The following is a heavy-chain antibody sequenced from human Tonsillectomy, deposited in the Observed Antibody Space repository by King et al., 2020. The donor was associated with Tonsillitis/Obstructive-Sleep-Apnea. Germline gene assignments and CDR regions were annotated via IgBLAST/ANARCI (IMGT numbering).Heavy chain of an antibody. J-gene: IGHJ6*03. CDR3: AREGTVDEFYYYFYMDV. CDR2: ISNDGGST. D-gene: IGHD3/OR15-3a*01. V-gene: IGHV3-74*01. CDR1: GFTFSSYW. Sequence: VQLVESGGGLVQPGGSLRLSCAASGFTFSSYWMHWVRQAPGKGLVWVSRISNDGGSTTYADSVKGRFTISRDNARNTLYLQMNSLRAEDTGVYYCAREGTVDEFYYYFYMDVWGKGTTVTVSS.